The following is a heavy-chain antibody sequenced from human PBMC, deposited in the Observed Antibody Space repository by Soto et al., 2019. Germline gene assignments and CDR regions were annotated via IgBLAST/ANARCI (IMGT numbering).Heavy chain of an antibody. CDR2: INPTDGSA. V-gene: IGHV1-46*03. J-gene: IGHJ6*03. Sequence: QVQLVQSGAEVKKPGASVKVSCKASGYTFTSCYMHWVRQAPGQGLEWVGIINPTDGSATYAQRFRGRVTMSRDTSTSTVYVELSSLRSDDTGVYFCARAGNAYYHYYMDVWGKGTTVTVSS. CDR3: ARAGNAYYHYYMDV. D-gene: IGHD1-1*01. CDR1: GYTFTSCY.